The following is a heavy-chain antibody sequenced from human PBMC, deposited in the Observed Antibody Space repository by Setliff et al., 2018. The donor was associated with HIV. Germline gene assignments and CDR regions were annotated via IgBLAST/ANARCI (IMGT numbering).Heavy chain of an antibody. Sequence: LSLTCTVSGSSISGHFWTWIRQPPGKRLEWIGYIYTTGSTNYNPSLTSRVTISVDTSKNKFSLKMRSVTAADTAVYYCARVPPEYSSSSQAFDIWGQGTKVTVSS. CDR3: ARVPPEYSSSSQAFDI. CDR2: IYTTGST. D-gene: IGHD6-6*01. J-gene: IGHJ3*02. CDR1: GSSISGHF. V-gene: IGHV4-59*11.